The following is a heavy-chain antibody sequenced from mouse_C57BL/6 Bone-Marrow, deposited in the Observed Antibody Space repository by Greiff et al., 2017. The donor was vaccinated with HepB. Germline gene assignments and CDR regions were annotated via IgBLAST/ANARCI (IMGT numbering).Heavy chain of an antibody. CDR2: IDPSDSYT. CDR1: GYTFTSYW. D-gene: IGHD1-1*01. Sequence: QVQLQQPGAELVRPGTSVKLSCKASGYTFTSYWMHWVKQRPGQGLEWIGVIDPSDSYTNYNQKFKGKATLTVDTSSSTAYMQLSSLTSEDSAVYYCAIYYATGLHFDYWGQGTTLTVSS. J-gene: IGHJ2*01. V-gene: IGHV1-59*01. CDR3: AIYYATGLHFDY.